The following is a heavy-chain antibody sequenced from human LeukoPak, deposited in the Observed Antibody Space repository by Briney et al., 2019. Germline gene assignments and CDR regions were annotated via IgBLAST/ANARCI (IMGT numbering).Heavy chain of an antibody. V-gene: IGHV3-48*01. CDR1: GFTFSSYS. J-gene: IGHJ4*02. Sequence: GGSLRLSCAASGFTFSSYSMNWVRQAPGKGLEWVSYISSSSSTIYYADSVKGRFTISRDNAKNSLYLQMNSLRAEDTAVYYCARDNNYYGSGSVFDYWGQGTLVTVSS. CDR3: ARDNNYYGSGSVFDY. CDR2: ISSSSSTI. D-gene: IGHD3-10*01.